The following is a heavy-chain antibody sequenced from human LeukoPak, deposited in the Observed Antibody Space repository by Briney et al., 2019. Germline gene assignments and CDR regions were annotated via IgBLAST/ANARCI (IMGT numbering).Heavy chain of an antibody. D-gene: IGHD3-22*01. CDR1: GYSFTSYW. CDR3: ARHYDSSGYYLDY. J-gene: IGHJ4*02. V-gene: IGHV5-51*01. CDR2: IYPGDSDT. Sequence: GESLKISCKGSGYSFTSYWIGWVRQLPGKGLEWMGIIYPGDSDTRYSPSFQGQVTISADKSISTAYLQRSSLKASDTAMYYCARHYDSSGYYLDYWGQGTLVTVSS.